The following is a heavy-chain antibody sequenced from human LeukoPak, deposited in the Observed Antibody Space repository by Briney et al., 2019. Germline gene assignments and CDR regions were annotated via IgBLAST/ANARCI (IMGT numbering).Heavy chain of an antibody. CDR2: ISSSSSYI. CDR1: GFTFSSYS. J-gene: IGHJ3*02. CDR3: ARDMVTDFAFDI. V-gene: IGHV3-21*01. Sequence: GGSLRLSCATSGFTFSSYSMNWVRQAPGKGLEWVSSISSSSSYIYYADSVKGRFTISRDNAKNSLYLQMNSLRAEDTAVYYCARDMVTDFAFDIWGQGTMVTVSS. D-gene: IGHD2-21*02.